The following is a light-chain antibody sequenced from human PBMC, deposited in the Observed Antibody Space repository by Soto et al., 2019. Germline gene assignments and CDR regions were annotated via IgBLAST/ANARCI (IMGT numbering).Light chain of an antibody. J-gene: IGLJ3*02. CDR3: ATWDDSLSGRV. CDR1: SSNIGSNY. V-gene: IGLV1-47*01. CDR2: VNN. Sequence: QSVLTQPPSASGTPGQRVTISCSGSSSNIGSNYVYWYQQLPGTAPKLLISVNNQRPSGVPDRFSGSKSVTSASLAISGLRSEDEADYYCATWDDSLSGRVFGGGTKLTVL.